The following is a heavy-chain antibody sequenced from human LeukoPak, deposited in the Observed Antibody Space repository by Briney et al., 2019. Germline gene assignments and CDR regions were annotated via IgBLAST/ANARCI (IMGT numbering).Heavy chain of an antibody. V-gene: IGHV4-59*01. Sequence: PSETLSLTCTVSGGSISSYYWSWIRQPPGKGLEWIGYIYYSGSTNYNPSLKSRVTISVDTSKNQFSLKLSSVTAADTAVYYCARSGRGLYYYDSSGYYAAVDYWGQGTLVTVSS. CDR2: IYYSGST. CDR3: ARSGRGLYYYDSSGYYAAVDY. D-gene: IGHD3-22*01. J-gene: IGHJ4*02. CDR1: GGSISSYY.